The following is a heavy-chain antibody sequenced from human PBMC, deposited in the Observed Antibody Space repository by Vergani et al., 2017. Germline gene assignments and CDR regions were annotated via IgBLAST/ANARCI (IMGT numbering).Heavy chain of an antibody. J-gene: IGHJ5*02. V-gene: IGHV4-39*01. D-gene: IGHD6-19*01. CDR2: IYYSGIT. CDR3: ARHSTVEWLVKLGWIDP. CDR1: GASIRSSNYY. Sequence: QLQLQESGPGLVTPSATLSLTCSVSGASIRSSNYYWGWIRHPPGKGLEWIASIYYSGITYYNPSLKSRVTISVDTSKNQFSLKLSSVTAADTAVYFCARHSTVEWLVKLGWIDPWGQGILVTVSS.